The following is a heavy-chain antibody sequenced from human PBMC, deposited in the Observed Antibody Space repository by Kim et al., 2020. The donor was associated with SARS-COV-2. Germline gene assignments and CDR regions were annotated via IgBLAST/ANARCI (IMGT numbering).Heavy chain of an antibody. CDR1: GFTFDDYA. J-gene: IGHJ4*02. D-gene: IGHD3-22*01. V-gene: IGHV3-9*01. CDR3: AKDHTYYYDSSGVLDY. Sequence: ALRLSCAASGFTFDDYAMHWVRQAPGKGLEWVSGISWNSGSIGYADSVKGRFTISRDNAKNSLYLQMNSLRAEDTALYYCAKDHTYYYDSSGVLDYWGQGTLVTVSS. CDR2: ISWNSGSI.